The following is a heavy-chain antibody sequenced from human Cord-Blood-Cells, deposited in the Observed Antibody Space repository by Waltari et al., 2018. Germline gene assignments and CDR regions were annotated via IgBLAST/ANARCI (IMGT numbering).Heavy chain of an antibody. Sequence: QVQLQESGPGLVKPSETLSLTCTVSGGSVSSGSYYWGWIRQPPGKGLEWIGYIYYSGSTNYNPSLKSRVTISVDTSKNQFSLKLSSVTAADTAVYYCARDSGNWYFDLWGRGTLVTVSS. J-gene: IGHJ2*01. D-gene: IGHD1-26*01. V-gene: IGHV4-61*01. CDR3: ARDSGNWYFDL. CDR1: GGSVSSGSYY. CDR2: IYYSGST.